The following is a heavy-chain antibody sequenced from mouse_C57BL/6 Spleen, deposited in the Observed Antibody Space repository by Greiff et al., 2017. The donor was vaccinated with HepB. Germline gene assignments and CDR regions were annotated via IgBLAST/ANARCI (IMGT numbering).Heavy chain of an antibody. CDR2: IDPEDGDT. V-gene: IGHV14-1*01. D-gene: IGHD1-1*01. J-gene: IGHJ3*01. CDR3: TTLSGSSYGPFAY. CDR1: GFNIKDYY. Sequence: VQLQQSGAELVRPGASVKLSCTASGFNIKDYYMHWVKQRPEQGLEWIGRIDPEDGDTEYAPKFQGKATMTADTSSNTAYLQLSSLTSEDTAVYYCTTLSGSSYGPFAYWGQGTLVTVSA.